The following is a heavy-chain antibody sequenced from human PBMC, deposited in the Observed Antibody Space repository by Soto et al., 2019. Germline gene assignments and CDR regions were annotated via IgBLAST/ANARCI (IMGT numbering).Heavy chain of an antibody. D-gene: IGHD3-16*01. CDR3: ARFLGDYPYWDFDL. Sequence: EVQLVESGGGLIQPGGSLRLSCAASGFTVSSNYMSWVRQAPGKGLEWVSVIYSGGSTYYADSVKGRFTISRDNSKNTLYLQMNSLIAEDTAVYYCARFLGDYPYWDFDLWGRGTLVTVSS. V-gene: IGHV3-53*01. CDR2: IYSGGST. J-gene: IGHJ2*01. CDR1: GFTVSSNY.